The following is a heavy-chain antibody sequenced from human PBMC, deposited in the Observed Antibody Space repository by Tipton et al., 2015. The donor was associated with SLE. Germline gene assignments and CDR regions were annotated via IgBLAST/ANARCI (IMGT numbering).Heavy chain of an antibody. J-gene: IGHJ3*02. CDR3: AWPYGDYSDAFDI. Sequence: TLSLTCTVSGGSISSGDYYWSWIRQPPGKGLEWFGHIYYSGSTYYNPSLKSRVTISVDTSKNQFSLKLSSVTAADTAVYYCAWPYGDYSDAFDIWGQGTMVTVSS. CDR1: GGSISSGDYY. V-gene: IGHV4-30-4*02. CDR2: IYYSGST. D-gene: IGHD4-17*01.